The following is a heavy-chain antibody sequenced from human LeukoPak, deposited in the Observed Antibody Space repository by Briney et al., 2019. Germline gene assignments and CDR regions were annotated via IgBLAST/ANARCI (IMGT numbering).Heavy chain of an antibody. D-gene: IGHD3-16*01. Sequence: PSETLSLTCAVYGGSFSDYYWSWIRQPPGKGLEWIGEINHSGSTNYNPSLKSRVTISVDTSKNQFSLNLNSVTAADTAVFYCARRNQRPNFARVLASYYMDVWGKGTTVTISS. J-gene: IGHJ6*03. V-gene: IGHV4-34*01. CDR3: ARRNQRPNFARVLASYYMDV. CDR1: GGSFSDYY. CDR2: INHSGST.